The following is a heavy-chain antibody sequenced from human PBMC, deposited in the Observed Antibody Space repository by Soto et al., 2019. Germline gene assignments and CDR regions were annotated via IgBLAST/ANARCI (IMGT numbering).Heavy chain of an antibody. CDR2: VNIDVGTT. CDR3: AREEGDCSRTSCYRRAFDL. D-gene: IGHD2-2*01. Sequence: EVQLVESGGDLVQPGGSLRLSCAASGFTLSSHGMPWVRQVPGKGLVWVARVNIDVGTTSYADAVKGRFTIARDNAESTVFLQMDCMSTEDTYTYYWAREEGDCSRTSCYRRAFDLWGQGKMFTVSP. V-gene: IGHV3-74*01. CDR1: GFTLSSHG. J-gene: IGHJ3*01.